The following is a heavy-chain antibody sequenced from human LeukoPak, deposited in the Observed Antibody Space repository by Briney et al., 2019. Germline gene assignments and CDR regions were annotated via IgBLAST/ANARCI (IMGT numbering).Heavy chain of an antibody. CDR3: ARSHYYNRSGYSFRVLDF. V-gene: IGHV5-51*01. CDR2: IYPDDSNT. J-gene: IGHJ4*02. Sequence: GESLKISCKTSGYAFTDFWIGWVRQMPGKGLEWMAIIYPDDSNTRYSPSFQGQVTISVDKSISTAYLQWSRLKASDTAMYYCARSHYYNRSGYSFRVLDFWGQGTLITVSS. D-gene: IGHD3-22*01. CDR1: GYAFTDFW.